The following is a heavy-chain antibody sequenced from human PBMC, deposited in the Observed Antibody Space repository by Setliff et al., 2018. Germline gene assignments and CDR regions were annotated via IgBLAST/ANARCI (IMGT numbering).Heavy chain of an antibody. D-gene: IGHD3-10*01. Sequence: LRLSCAASGFTFRSYSMNWVRQAPGKGLEWVSYISGSGSTIYYADSVKGRFTISRDNAKTSLYLQMNSLRADDTAVYYCARLRAPGSHGLDPWGQGTLVTVS. CDR3: ARLRAPGSHGLDP. CDR1: GFTFRSYS. J-gene: IGHJ5*02. CDR2: ISGSGSTI. V-gene: IGHV3-48*01.